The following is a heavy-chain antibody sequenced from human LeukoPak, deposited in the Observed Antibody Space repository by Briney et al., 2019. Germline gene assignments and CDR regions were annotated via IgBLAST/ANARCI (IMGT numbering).Heavy chain of an antibody. CDR2: IWYDGSNT. Sequence: GRSLRLSCAASGFTFSSYGMHWVREAPGKGLEWVAVIWYDGSNTYYADSVKGRFTISRDNSKNTLSLQMNSLRAEDTAVYYCAREVTMVRGVTHYYYYGMDVWGQGTTVTVSS. CDR3: AREVTMVRGVTHYYYYGMDV. V-gene: IGHV3-33*01. J-gene: IGHJ6*02. CDR1: GFTFSSYG. D-gene: IGHD3-10*01.